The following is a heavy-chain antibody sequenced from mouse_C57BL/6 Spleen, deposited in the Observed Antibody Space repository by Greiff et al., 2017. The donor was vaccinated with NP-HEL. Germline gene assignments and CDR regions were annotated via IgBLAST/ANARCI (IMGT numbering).Heavy chain of an antibody. D-gene: IGHD1-1*01. V-gene: IGHV3-6*01. Sequence: EVHLVESGPGLVKPSQSLSLTCSVTGYSITSGYYWNWIRQFPGNKLEWMGYISYDGSNNYNPSLKNRISITRDTSKNQFFLKLNSVTTEDTATYYCARDGLIYYYGSSYEGFAYWGQGTLVTVSA. CDR3: ARDGLIYYYGSSYEGFAY. J-gene: IGHJ3*01. CDR2: ISYDGSN. CDR1: GYSITSGYY.